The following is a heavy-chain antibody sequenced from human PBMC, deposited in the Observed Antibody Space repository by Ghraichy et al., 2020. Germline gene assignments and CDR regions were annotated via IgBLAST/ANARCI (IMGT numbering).Heavy chain of an antibody. D-gene: IGHD3-9*01. CDR1: GWSFSGYY. CDR2: INHRGSA. J-gene: IGHJ4*02. Sequence: SQTLSLTCAVYGWSFSGYYWSWIRQPPRKGLEWIGEINHRGSANYIPSLKSRVTISVDTSKNQLSLKLSSVTAADTALYYCARGPRYFDWLRGYFDYWGQGTRVTVSS. V-gene: IGHV4-34*01. CDR3: ARGPRYFDWLRGYFDY.